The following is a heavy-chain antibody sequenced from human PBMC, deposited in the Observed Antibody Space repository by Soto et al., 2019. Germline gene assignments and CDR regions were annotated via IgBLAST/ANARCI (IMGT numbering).Heavy chain of an antibody. CDR2: ISSSSSTI. V-gene: IGHV3-48*01. D-gene: IGHD2-2*01. CDR3: AREPPYCSSTSCYGYYYYMDV. CDR1: GFTFSSYS. Sequence: GGSLRLSCAASGFTFSSYSMNWVRQAPGKGLEWVSYISSSSSTIYYADSVKGRFTISRDNAKNSLYLQMNSLRAEDTAVYYCAREPPYCSSTSCYGYYYYMDVWGKGTTVTVSS. J-gene: IGHJ6*03.